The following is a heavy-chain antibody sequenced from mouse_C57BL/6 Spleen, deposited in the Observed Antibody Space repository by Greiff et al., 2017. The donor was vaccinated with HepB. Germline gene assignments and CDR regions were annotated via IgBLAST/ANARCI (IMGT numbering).Heavy chain of an antibody. J-gene: IGHJ4*01. D-gene: IGHD4-1*01. Sequence: EVQLQQSGPELVKPGASVKISCKASGYSFTGYYMNWVKQSPEKSLEWIGEINPSTGGTTYNQKFKAKATLTVDKSSSTAYMQLKSLTSEDSAVYYCASSNWGGNYPAMDYWGQGTSVTVSS. CDR2: INPSTGGT. CDR3: ASSNWGGNYPAMDY. CDR1: GYSFTGYY. V-gene: IGHV1-42*01.